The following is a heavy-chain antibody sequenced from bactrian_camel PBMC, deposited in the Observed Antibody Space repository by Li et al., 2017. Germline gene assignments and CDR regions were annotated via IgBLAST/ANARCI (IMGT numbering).Heavy chain of an antibody. CDR2: LDSDGIT. V-gene: IGHV3S10*01. J-gene: IGHJ4*01. CDR3: AADSESGSGGPECYTYVFLRVPLRPYKY. Sequence: QLESGGGSVQTGGSLRLSCGYTYNEGDMAWFRQAPGKEREGVAGLDSDGITAYANSVKGRFTISQDNAKNTLYPQMNSLKPEDTAMYYCAADSESGSGGPECYTYVFLRVPLRPYKYWGQGTQVTVS. CDR1: YTYNEGD. D-gene: IGHD3*01.